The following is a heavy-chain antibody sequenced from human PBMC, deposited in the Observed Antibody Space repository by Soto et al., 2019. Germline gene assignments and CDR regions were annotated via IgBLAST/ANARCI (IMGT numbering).Heavy chain of an antibody. CDR1: GDPISSDYYY. D-gene: IGHD2-21*02. J-gene: IGHJ6*02. Sequence: VQLQQSGPGLVKPSQTLSLTCTVSGDPISSDYYYWTWIRLSPGKGLEWIGYIHHSGSILYNPSLKSRVTISVDTSKNQFSLHLTSVTAADTAVYFCAREDDGGDSLDVWGQGTTVTVSS. CDR3: AREDDGGDSLDV. V-gene: IGHV4-30-4*08. CDR2: IHHSGSI.